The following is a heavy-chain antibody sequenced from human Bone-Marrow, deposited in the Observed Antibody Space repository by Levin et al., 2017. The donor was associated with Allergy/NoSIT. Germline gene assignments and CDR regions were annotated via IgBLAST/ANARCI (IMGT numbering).Heavy chain of an antibody. D-gene: IGHD1-14*01. V-gene: IGHV4-34*01. CDR3: AREEREPPYRPTSYNWFDP. Sequence: SQTLSLTCAVYGGSFSGYYWSWIRQPPGKGLEWIGEINHSGSTNYNPSLKSRVTISVDTSKNQFSLKLSSVTAADTAVYYCAREEREPPYRPTSYNWFDPWGQGTLVTVSS. CDR2: INHSGST. CDR1: GGSFSGYY. J-gene: IGHJ5*02.